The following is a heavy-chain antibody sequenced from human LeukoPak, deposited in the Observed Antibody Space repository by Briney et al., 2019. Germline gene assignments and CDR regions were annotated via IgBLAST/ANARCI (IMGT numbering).Heavy chain of an antibody. V-gene: IGHV3-23*01. CDR3: QTYYYDSSGLRPYNWFDP. CDR2: ISGSGGST. J-gene: IGHJ5*02. D-gene: IGHD3-22*01. CDR1: GFTFSSYA. Sequence: QTGGSLRLSCADSGFTFSSYAMSWVRQAPGKGLEWVSAISGSGGSTYYADSVKGRFTISRDNSKNTLYLQMNSLRAEDTAVYYCQTYYYDSSGLRPYNWFDPWGQGTLVTVSS.